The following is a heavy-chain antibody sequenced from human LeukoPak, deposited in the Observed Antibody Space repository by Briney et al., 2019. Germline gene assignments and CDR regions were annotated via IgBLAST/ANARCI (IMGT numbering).Heavy chain of an antibody. CDR3: ANDYDSSGYYSGPLDY. V-gene: IGHV3-23*01. CDR1: GFTFSSYA. Sequence: GGSLRLSCAASGFTFSSYAMSWVRQAPGKGLEWVSAISGSGGSTYYADSVKGRFTISRDNSKNTLYLQMNSLRAEDTAVYYCANDYDSSGYYSGPLDYWGQGTLVTVSS. J-gene: IGHJ4*02. CDR2: ISGSGGST. D-gene: IGHD3-22*01.